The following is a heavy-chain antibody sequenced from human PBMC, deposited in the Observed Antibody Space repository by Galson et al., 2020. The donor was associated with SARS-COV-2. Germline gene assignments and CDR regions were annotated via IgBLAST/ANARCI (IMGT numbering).Heavy chain of an antibody. Sequence: GGSLRLSCAASGFTFSSYSMNWVRQAPGKGLEWVSYISSSSSTIYYADSVKGRFTISRDNAKNSLYLQMNSLRAEDTAVYYCAQTRDGKLLWFGELSGIYGMDVWGQGTTVTVSS. CDR2: ISSSSSTI. D-gene: IGHD3-10*01. V-gene: IGHV3-48*04. CDR3: AQTRDGKLLWFGELSGIYGMDV. CDR1: GFTFSSYS. J-gene: IGHJ6*02.